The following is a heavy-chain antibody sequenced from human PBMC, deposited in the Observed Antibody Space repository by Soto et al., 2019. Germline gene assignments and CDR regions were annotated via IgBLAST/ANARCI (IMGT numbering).Heavy chain of an antibody. CDR3: AKDKDFWSGHNYFDY. D-gene: IGHD3-3*01. CDR1: GFTFSSHA. V-gene: IGHV3-23*01. Sequence: GSLRLSCAASGFTFSSHAMRWVRPAPGKGLEWVSAISGSGGSTYYADSVKGRFTISRDNSKNTLYLQMNSLRAEDTAVYYCAKDKDFWSGHNYFDYWGQGTLVTAPQ. J-gene: IGHJ4*02. CDR2: ISGSGGST.